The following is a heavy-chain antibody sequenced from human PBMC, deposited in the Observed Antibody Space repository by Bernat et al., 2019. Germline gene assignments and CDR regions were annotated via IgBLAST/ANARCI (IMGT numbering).Heavy chain of an antibody. V-gene: IGHV1-3*01. CDR1: GYTFTSYA. CDR2: INAGNGNT. CDR3: ARAPTDSSSWYVEYWFDP. J-gene: IGHJ5*02. D-gene: IGHD6-13*01. Sequence: QVQLVQSGAEVKKPGASVKVSCKASGYTFTSYAMHWVRQAPGQRLEWMGWINAGNGNTKYSQKFQGRVTITRDTSASTAYMELSSLRSEDTAVYYCARAPTDSSSWYVEYWFDPWGQGTLVTVSS.